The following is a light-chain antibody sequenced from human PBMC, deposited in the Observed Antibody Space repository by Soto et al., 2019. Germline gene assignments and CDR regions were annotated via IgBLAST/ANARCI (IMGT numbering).Light chain of an antibody. V-gene: IGKV3-11*01. CDR1: QSVSSY. CDR2: DAS. J-gene: IGKJ1*01. CDR3: QQYNNWPRT. Sequence: EIVLTQSPATLSLSPGERATLSCMASQSVSSYLAWYQQKPGQAPRLLIYDASNRATGIPARFSGSGSGTEFTLTISSLQSEDFAIYYCQQYNNWPRTFGQGTKVDIK.